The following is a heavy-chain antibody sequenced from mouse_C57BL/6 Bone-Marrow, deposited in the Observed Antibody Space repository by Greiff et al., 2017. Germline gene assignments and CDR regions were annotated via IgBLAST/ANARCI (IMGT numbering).Heavy chain of an antibody. CDR1: GFTFSDYG. V-gene: IGHV5-17*01. Sequence: EVKLVESGGGLVKPGGSLKLSCAASGFTFSDYGMHWVRQAPEKGLEWVAYISSGSSTIYYADTVKGRFTISRANAKNTLFLQMTSLRSEDTAMYYCARASQAYYYAMDYWGQGTSVTVSS. D-gene: IGHD3-2*02. CDR2: ISSGSSTI. J-gene: IGHJ4*01. CDR3: ARASQAYYYAMDY.